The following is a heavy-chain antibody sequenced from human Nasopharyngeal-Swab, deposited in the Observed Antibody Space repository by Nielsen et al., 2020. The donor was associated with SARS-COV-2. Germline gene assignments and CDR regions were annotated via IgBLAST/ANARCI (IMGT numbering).Heavy chain of an antibody. J-gene: IGHJ6*02. CDR3: AREWFGDHTPPTYYYGMDV. CDR2: IWYDGSNK. Sequence: VRQAPGKGLEWVAVIWYDGSNKYYADSVKGRFTISRDNSKNTLYLQMNSLRAEDTAVYYCAREWFGDHTPPTYYYGMDVWGQGTTVTVSS. D-gene: IGHD3-10*01. V-gene: IGHV3-33*01.